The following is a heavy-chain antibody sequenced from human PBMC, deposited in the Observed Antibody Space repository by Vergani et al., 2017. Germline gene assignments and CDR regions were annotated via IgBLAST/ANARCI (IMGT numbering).Heavy chain of an antibody. J-gene: IGHJ3*02. V-gene: IGHV4-4*02. CDR2: IYHSGST. Sequence: QLQLQESGPGLVKPSETLSLTCTVSGGSISSSNWWSWVRQPPGKGLEWIGEIYHSGSTNYNPSLKSRVTISVDKSKNQFSLKLSSVTAADTAVYYCARVLSPYSSGYYGAGAFDIWGQGTMVTVSS. CDR3: ARVLSPYSSGYYGAGAFDI. D-gene: IGHD3-22*01. CDR1: GGSISSSNW.